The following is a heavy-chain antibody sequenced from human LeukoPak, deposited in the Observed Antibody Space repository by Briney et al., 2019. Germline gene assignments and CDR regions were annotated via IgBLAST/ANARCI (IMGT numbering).Heavy chain of an antibody. J-gene: IGHJ4*02. CDR2: IYLGGKT. V-gene: IGHV4-4*02. CDR3: ARHMATPGTRGFDS. Sequence: SGTLSLTCAVSGGSISSANWWSWVRPPPGKGLEWIGEIYLGGKTNYNPSLKRRVTISIDTSKNQFSLKLISVTAADTALYYCARHMATPGTRGFDSWGQGTLVPVSS. D-gene: IGHD1-1*01. CDR1: GGSISSANW.